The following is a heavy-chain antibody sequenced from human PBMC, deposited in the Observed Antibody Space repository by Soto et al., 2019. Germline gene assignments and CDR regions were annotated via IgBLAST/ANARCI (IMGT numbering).Heavy chain of an antibody. D-gene: IGHD4-17*01. CDR3: AHRGYGDYPRDNWFDP. CDR1: GFSLKTAGAG. V-gene: IGHV2-5*01. CDR2: IYWNEDK. J-gene: IGHJ5*02. Sequence: QITLKESGPTLVKPTQTLTLTFTFPGFSLKTAGAGVGWIRQPPRQALEWLSVIYWNEDKRYNPSLKTRLTITKDTSKNQVVLTMTNMDPVDTATYYCAHRGYGDYPRDNWFDPWGQGTLVIVSS.